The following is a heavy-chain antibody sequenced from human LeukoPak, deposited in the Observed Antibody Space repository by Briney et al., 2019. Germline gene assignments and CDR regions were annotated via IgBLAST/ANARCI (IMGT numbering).Heavy chain of an antibody. D-gene: IGHD3-3*01. CDR1: GFTFSSYS. Sequence: PGGSLRLSCAASGFTFSSYSMNWVRQAPGKGLEWVSSISSSSSYIYYADSVKGRFTISRDNAKNSLYLQMNSLRAEDTAVYYCARDFYDFWSGDNDAFDIWGQGTMVTVSS. CDR2: ISSSSSYI. J-gene: IGHJ3*02. CDR3: ARDFYDFWSGDNDAFDI. V-gene: IGHV3-21*01.